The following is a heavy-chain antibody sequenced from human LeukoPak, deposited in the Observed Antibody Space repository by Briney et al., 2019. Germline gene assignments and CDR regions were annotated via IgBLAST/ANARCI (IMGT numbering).Heavy chain of an antibody. CDR1: GYTFTSYY. V-gene: IGHV1-46*01. Sequence: APVKVSCKASGYTFTSYYMHWVRQAPGQGLEWMGIINPSGGSTSYAQKFQGRVTMTRDMSTSTVYMELSSLRSEDTAVYYCARWGHGSSLVYYFDYWGQGTLVTVSS. CDR3: ARWGHGSSLVYYFDY. CDR2: INPSGGST. D-gene: IGHD6-6*01. J-gene: IGHJ4*02.